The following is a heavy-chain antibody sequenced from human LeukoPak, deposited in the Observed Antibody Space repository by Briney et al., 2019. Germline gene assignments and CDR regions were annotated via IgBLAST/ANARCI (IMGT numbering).Heavy chain of an antibody. CDR3: ARDGGYRGYDADC. CDR1: GFTFSTYS. CDR2: ISDSGAM. J-gene: IGHJ4*02. V-gene: IGHV3-48*01. D-gene: IGHD5-12*01. Sequence: GSLRLSCAASGFTFSTYSMKWVRQAPGKGLEWVSYISDSGAMYYADSVRGRFTISRENALNSLFLQMNSLRAEDTAVYYCARDGGYRGYDADCWGQGTLVTVSS.